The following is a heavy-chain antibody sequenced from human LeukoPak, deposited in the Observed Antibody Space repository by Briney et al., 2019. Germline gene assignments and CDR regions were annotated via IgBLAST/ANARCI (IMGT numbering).Heavy chain of an antibody. Sequence: GRSLRLSCAASGFTFDDYAMHWVRQAPGKGLEWVSGISWNSGSIGYADSVKGRFTISRDNAKSSLYLQMNSLRAEDTALYYCAKDLTGYYDSSGYSYFQHWGQGTLVTVSS. V-gene: IGHV3-9*01. CDR3: AKDLTGYYDSSGYSYFQH. CDR1: GFTFDDYA. D-gene: IGHD3-22*01. CDR2: ISWNSGSI. J-gene: IGHJ1*01.